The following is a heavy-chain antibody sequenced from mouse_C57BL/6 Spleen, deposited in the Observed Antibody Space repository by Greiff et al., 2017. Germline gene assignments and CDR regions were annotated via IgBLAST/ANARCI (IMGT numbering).Heavy chain of an antibody. V-gene: IGHV14-4*01. Sequence: VQLQQSGAELVRPGASVKLSCTASGFNIKDAYMHWVKQRPEQGLEWIGGIDPENGDTEYASKFQGKATITADTSSNTAYLQLSSLTSEDTAVYYCTTSGNHCAMDCWGTGTSVTVSS. CDR2: IDPENGDT. CDR1: GFNIKDAY. J-gene: IGHJ4*01. D-gene: IGHD1-3*01. CDR3: TTSGNHCAMDC.